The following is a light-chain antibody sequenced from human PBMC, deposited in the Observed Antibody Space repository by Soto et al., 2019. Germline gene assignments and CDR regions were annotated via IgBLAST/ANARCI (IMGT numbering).Light chain of an antibody. J-gene: IGLJ2*01. CDR3: LLYXXXXXGX. CDR2: STT. V-gene: IGLV7-43*01. CDR1: TGAVTSGYY. Sequence: QAVVTQEPSLTVSPGGTVTLTCASSTGAVTSGYYPNWFQQXXXXAPRPLIYSTTNKHSWXPARFSGSLLGGKAALTLSGXXPEDEAEYYCLLYXXXXXGXXGXGTKLTVL.